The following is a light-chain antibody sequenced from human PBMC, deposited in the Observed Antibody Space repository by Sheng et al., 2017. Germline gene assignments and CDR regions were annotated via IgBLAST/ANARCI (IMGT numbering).Light chain of an antibody. CDR1: QSFSSSY. Sequence: EIVLTQSPGTLSVSPGERATLSCRASQSFSSSYLTWYQQKPGQAPRLLIYGASTRATGIPDRFSGSGSGADFTLTISRLEPEDFAVYYCQQYGSSPPWTFGQGTKVELK. CDR3: QQYGSSPPWT. V-gene: IGKV3-20*01. J-gene: IGKJ1*01. CDR2: GAS.